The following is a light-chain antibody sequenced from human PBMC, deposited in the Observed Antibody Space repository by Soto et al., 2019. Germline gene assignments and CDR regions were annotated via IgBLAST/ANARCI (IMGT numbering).Light chain of an antibody. Sequence: EIVLTQSPGTLSLSPGEGATPSCRASESLASSYLAWYQQIPGQAPRLLIYGASSRATGIPDRFSGSGSGTDFTLNITRLQPEDFAVYYCQQYGRSPWTSGQGTKVEI. CDR3: QQYGRSPWT. V-gene: IGKV3-20*01. CDR1: ESLASSY. CDR2: GAS. J-gene: IGKJ1*01.